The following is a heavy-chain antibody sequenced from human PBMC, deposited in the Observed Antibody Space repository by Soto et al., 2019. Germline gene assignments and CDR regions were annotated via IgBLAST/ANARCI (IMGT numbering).Heavy chain of an antibody. V-gene: IGHV3-48*01. J-gene: IGHJ6*03. CDR2: ISSSSSTI. CDR3: ARSQTYYDYIWGSPSHYYMDV. D-gene: IGHD3-16*01. CDR1: GFTFSSYS. Sequence: GGSLRLSCAASGFTFSSYSMNWVRQAPGKGLEWVSYISSSSSTIYYADSVKGRFTISRDNAKNSLYLQMNSLRAEDTAVYYCARSQTYYDYIWGSPSHYYMDVWGKGTTVTVSS.